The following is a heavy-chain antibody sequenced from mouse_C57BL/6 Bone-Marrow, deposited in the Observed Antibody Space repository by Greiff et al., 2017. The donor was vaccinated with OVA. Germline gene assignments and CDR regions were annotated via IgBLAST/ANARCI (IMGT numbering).Heavy chain of an antibody. V-gene: IGHV1-59*01. J-gene: IGHJ2*01. Sequence: QVQLQQPGPELVRPGTSVKLSSKASGYTFTSSWMHWVKQRPGQGLEWIGVIDPADSYTNSNQKFKGKATLTVDTSSSTAYMQLSSLTSEDSAVYYCAYFDYWGQGTTLTVSS. CDR3: AYFDY. CDR1: GYTFTSSW. CDR2: IDPADSYT.